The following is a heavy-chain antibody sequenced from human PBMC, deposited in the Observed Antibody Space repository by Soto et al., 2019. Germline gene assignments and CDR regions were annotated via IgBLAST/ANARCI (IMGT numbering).Heavy chain of an antibody. CDR1: GYTFTSYD. CDR2: MNPNSGNT. Sequence: AAVKVSCKASGYTFTSYDINWVRQATGQGLEWMGWMNPNSGNTGYAQKFQGRVTMTRNTSISTAYMELSSLRSEDTAVYYCGRSIWYSSSCYRWPLDYWGQGTLVTVSS. V-gene: IGHV1-8*01. CDR3: GRSIWYSSSCYRWPLDY. J-gene: IGHJ4*02. D-gene: IGHD6-13*01.